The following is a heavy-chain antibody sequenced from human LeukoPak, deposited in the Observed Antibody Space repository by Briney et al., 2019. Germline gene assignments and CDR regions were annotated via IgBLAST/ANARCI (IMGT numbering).Heavy chain of an antibody. J-gene: IGHJ4*02. D-gene: IGHD3-16*02. CDR1: GGSFSGYY. V-gene: IGHV4-34*01. Sequence: SETLSLTCAVYGGSFSGYYWSWIRQPPGKGLEWIGEINHSGSTNYNPSLKSRVTISVDTSKNQFSLKLSSVTAADTAVYYCARGDDYVWGSYRFDYWGQGTLVTVSS. CDR3: ARGDDYVWGSYRFDY. CDR2: INHSGST.